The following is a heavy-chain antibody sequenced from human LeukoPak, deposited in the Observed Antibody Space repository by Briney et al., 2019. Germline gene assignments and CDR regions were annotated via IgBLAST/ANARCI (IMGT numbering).Heavy chain of an antibody. CDR2: ISAYNGNT. V-gene: IGHV1-18*01. CDR1: GYTFTSYG. CDR3: ARDDYYDSSGYYYGAYFQH. J-gene: IGHJ1*01. D-gene: IGHD3-22*01. Sequence: GASVKVSCKASGYTFTSYGISWVRQAPGQGLEWMGWISAYNGNTNYAQKLQGRVTMTTDTSTSTAYMELRSLRSDDTAVYYCARDDYYDSSGYYYGAYFQHWGQGTLVTVSS.